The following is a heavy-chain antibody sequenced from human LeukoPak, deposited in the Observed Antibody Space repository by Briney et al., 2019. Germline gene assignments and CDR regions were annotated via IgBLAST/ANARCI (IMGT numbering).Heavy chain of an antibody. CDR2: IIPIFGTA. CDR1: GYTFTSYA. V-gene: IGHV1-69*06. CDR3: AGTDIVVVPAAMSSGKYYYYMDV. Sequence: ASVKVSCKASGYTFTSYAISWVRQAPGQGLEWMGGIIPIFGTANYAQKFQGRVTITADKSTSTAYMELSSLRSEDTAVYYCAGTDIVVVPAAMSSGKYYYYMDVWGKGTTVTVSS. D-gene: IGHD2-2*01. J-gene: IGHJ6*03.